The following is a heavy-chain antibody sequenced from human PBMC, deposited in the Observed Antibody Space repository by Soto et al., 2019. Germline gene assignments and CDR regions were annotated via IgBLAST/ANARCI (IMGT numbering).Heavy chain of an antibody. D-gene: IGHD6-6*01. J-gene: IGHJ4*02. Sequence: QVQLVQSGAEVKKPGASVKVSCKTSGYTFTNYNINWVRQATGQGLEWMGWMNPNSGNTGYAQKFQGRVTMTRNTSITTDYMELSSLRSGETAVYYCARAEPYSTSSPFDYCGQGTLVTVSS. V-gene: IGHV1-8*01. CDR2: MNPNSGNT. CDR1: GYTFTNYN. CDR3: ARAEPYSTSSPFDY.